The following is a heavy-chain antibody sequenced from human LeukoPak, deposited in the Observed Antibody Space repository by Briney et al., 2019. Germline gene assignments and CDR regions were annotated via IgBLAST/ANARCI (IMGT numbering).Heavy chain of an antibody. D-gene: IGHD1-26*01. CDR2: IDHGGVT. CDR3: ARGHDYYSEYFQH. CDR1: GASIDFESYY. J-gene: IGHJ1*01. Sequence: PSETLSLTCTVSGASIDFESYYWTWVRQSAGKGLEWIGRIDHGGVTNYNPSLQSRVTISLDTSQKQFSLKLDSVTAADTAGYYCARGHDYYSEYFQHWGQGTLVSVSS. V-gene: IGHV4-61*02.